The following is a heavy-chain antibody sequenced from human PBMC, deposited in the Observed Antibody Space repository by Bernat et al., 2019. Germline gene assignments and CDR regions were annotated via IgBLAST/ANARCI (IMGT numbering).Heavy chain of an antibody. D-gene: IGHD2/OR15-2a*01. V-gene: IGHV3-15*07. CDR3: TTGPTFAGGDGY. CDR1: GFTFSNAW. CDR2: IKSKSDGGTT. Sequence: EVQLMESGGGLVKPGGSLRPSCAASGFTFSNAWMNWVRQAPGKGLEWVGHIKSKSDGGTTDYAAPVKGRLTISRDDSKNILYLEMNSLKTEDTAVYYCTTGPTFAGGDGYWGQGTLVTVSS. J-gene: IGHJ4*02.